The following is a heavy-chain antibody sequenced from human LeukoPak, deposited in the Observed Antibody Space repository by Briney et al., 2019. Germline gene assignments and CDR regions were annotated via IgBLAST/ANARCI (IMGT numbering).Heavy chain of an antibody. Sequence: PSETLSLTCTVSGGSISSYYWSWIRQPPGKGLEWIGYIYYSGSTKYNPSLKSRVTISVDASKTQFSLKLNSVTAADTAVYYCAREGGPYRPLDYSGQGTLVTVAS. CDR1: GGSISSYY. CDR2: IYYSGST. J-gene: IGHJ4*02. V-gene: IGHV4-59*12. CDR3: AREGGPYRPLDY.